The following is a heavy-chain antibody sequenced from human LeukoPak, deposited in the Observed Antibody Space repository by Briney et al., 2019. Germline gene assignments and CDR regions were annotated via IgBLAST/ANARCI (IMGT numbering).Heavy chain of an antibody. J-gene: IGHJ3*02. CDR1: GGSISSSSYY. Sequence: SETLSLTCTVSGGSISSSSYYWGWIRQPPGKGLEWIGSINYSGSTYYNPSLKSRITISVAASKNQFSLKLSSVTAADTAVYYCYYDSSGYWCQDAFDIWGQGTMVTVSS. V-gene: IGHV4-39*03. D-gene: IGHD3-22*01. CDR2: INYSGST. CDR3: YYDSSGYWCQDAFDI.